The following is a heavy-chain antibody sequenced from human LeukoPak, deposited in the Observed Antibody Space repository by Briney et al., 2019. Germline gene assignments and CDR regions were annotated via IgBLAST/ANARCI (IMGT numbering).Heavy chain of an antibody. D-gene: IGHD6-13*01. CDR3: ARDGAPEYSSSWFYFDY. J-gene: IGHJ4*02. Sequence: SGRSLRLSCAASGFTFSSYAMHWVRHAQGKGLEWVAVISYDGSNKYYADSVKGRFTISRDNSKNTLYLQMNSLRAEDTAVYYCARDGAPEYSSSWFYFDYWGQGTLVTVSS. CDR1: GFTFSSYA. CDR2: ISYDGSNK. V-gene: IGHV3-30*04.